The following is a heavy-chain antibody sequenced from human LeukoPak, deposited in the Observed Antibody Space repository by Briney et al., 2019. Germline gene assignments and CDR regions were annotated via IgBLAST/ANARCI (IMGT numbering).Heavy chain of an antibody. J-gene: IGHJ3*02. V-gene: IGHV1-46*01. D-gene: IGHD3-22*01. CDR3: ASNSYYYDSSGFDAFDI. Sequence: DSVEVSCKASGYTFTTYYMHWVRQAPGQGLEWMGIINPSGSSTSYAQNFQGRVTMTRDTSTSTVYMELSSLRSDDTAVYYCASNSYYYDSSGFDAFDIWGQGTMVTVTS. CDR1: GYTFTTYY. CDR2: INPSGSST.